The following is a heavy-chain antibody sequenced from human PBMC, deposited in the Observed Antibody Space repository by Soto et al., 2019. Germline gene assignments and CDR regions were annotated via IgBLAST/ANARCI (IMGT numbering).Heavy chain of an antibody. V-gene: IGHV1-3*01. D-gene: IGHD5-12*01. Sequence: GASVKVSCKASGYTFTSYAMHWVRQAPGQRLEWMGWINAGNGNTKYSQKFQGRVTITRDTSASTAYMELTRLRSDDTAVYYCAREGKNGYNWADYWGQGTLVTVSS. J-gene: IGHJ4*02. CDR3: AREGKNGYNWADY. CDR2: INAGNGNT. CDR1: GYTFTSYA.